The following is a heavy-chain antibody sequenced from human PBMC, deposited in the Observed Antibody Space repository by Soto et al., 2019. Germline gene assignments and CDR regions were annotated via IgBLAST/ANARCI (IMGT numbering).Heavy chain of an antibody. Sequence: ASVKVSCKASGYTFTSYYMHWVRQAPGQGLEWMGRINASNGNTKYSQKFQGRVTITRDTSASTAYMELSSLRSEDTAVYYCARSVVAATVSYYYYMDVWGKGTTVTVYS. D-gene: IGHD2-15*01. CDR1: GYTFTSYY. CDR3: ARSVVAATVSYYYYMDV. J-gene: IGHJ6*03. CDR2: INASNGNT. V-gene: IGHV1-3*01.